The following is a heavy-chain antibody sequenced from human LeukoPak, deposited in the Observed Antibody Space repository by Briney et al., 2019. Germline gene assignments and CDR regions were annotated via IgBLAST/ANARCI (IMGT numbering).Heavy chain of an antibody. Sequence: GGSLRLSCAASGFTFSSYWMSWVRQAPGKGLEWVANIKQDGSEKYYVDSVKGRFTISRDNAKNSLYLQMNSLRAEDTAVYYCARDPSGIAAAVNWFDPWGQGTLVTVSS. CDR2: IKQDGSEK. CDR3: ARDPSGIAAAVNWFDP. V-gene: IGHV3-7*01. D-gene: IGHD6-13*01. J-gene: IGHJ5*02. CDR1: GFTFSSYW.